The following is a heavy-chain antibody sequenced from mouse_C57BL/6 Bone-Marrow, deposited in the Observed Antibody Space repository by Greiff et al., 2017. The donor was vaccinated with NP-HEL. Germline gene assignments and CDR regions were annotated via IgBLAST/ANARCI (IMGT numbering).Heavy chain of an antibody. J-gene: IGHJ1*03. CDR1: GFNIKDDY. CDR2: IDPANGDT. Sequence: VQLQQSGAELVRPGASVKLSCTASGFNIKDDYMHWVKQRPEQGLEWIGWIDPANGDTESASKFQGKATITADTSSNTAYLQLSSLTSEDTAVYYCTKSYWYFDVWGTGTTVTVSS. V-gene: IGHV14-4*01. CDR3: TKSYWYFDV.